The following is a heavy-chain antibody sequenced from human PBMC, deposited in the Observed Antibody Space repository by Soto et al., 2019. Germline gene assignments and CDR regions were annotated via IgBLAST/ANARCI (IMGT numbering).Heavy chain of an antibody. CDR3: ARPLLRYFDWLYSDAFDI. D-gene: IGHD3-9*01. J-gene: IGHJ3*02. CDR2: IWYDGSNK. Sequence: GGSLRLSCAASGFTFSSYGMHWVRQAPGKGLEWVAVIWYDGSNKYYADSVKGRFTISRDNSKNTLYLQMNSLRAEDTAVYYCARPLLRYFDWLYSDAFDIWGQGTMVTVSS. CDR1: GFTFSSYG. V-gene: IGHV3-33*01.